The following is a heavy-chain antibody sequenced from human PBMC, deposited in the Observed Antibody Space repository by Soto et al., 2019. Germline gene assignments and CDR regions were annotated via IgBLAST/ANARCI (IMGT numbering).Heavy chain of an antibody. D-gene: IGHD3-22*01. V-gene: IGHV1-69*13. CDR1: GGTFSSYA. CDR2: IIPIFGTA. J-gene: IGHJ3*02. CDR3: ARVAEDYYDSSGYRAFDI. Sequence: GASVKVSCKASGGTFSSYAISWVRQAPGQGLEWMGVIIPIFGTANYAQKFQGRVTITADESTSTTYMELSSLRSEDTAVYYCARVAEDYYDSSGYRAFDIWGQGTMVTVSS.